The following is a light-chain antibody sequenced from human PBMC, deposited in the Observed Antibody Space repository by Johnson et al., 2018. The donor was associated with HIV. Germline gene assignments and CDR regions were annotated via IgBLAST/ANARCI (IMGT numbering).Light chain of an antibody. CDR3: ATCYNRLRV. V-gene: IGLV1-51*01. CDR2: DTI. CDR1: SSNIGSHY. J-gene: IGLJ1*01. Sequence: QSVLTQPPSVSAAPGQKVTISCSGSSSNIGSHYVSWYQQVPGTAPRLVIYDTIKRHSGIPDRFSGSKSGTSATLGITGLQTGDEADYYCATCYNRLRVFGTGTKVTVL.